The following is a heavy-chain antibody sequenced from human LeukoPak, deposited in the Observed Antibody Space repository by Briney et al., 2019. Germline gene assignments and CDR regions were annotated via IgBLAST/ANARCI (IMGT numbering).Heavy chain of an antibody. J-gene: IGHJ5*02. CDR2: ISHSGST. CDR3: ATSTGAYQLLYRGWFDP. Sequence: SETLSLTCAVYGGTFSGYYWSWICQPPGKGLEWIGEISHSGSTNYNPSLKSRVTISVDTSKNQFSLKLSSVTAADTAVYYCATSTGAYQLLYRGWFDPWGQGTLVTVSS. CDR1: GGTFSGYY. V-gene: IGHV4-34*08. D-gene: IGHD2-2*02.